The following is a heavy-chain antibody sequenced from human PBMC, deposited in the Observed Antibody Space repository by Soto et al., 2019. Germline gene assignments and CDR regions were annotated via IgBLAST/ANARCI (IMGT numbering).Heavy chain of an antibody. CDR2: ISYDGSNK. J-gene: IGHJ4*02. CDR1: GFTFSSYA. Sequence: QVQLVESGGGVVQPGRSLRLSCAASGFTFSSYAMHWVRQAPGKGLEWVAVISYDGSNKYYADSVKGRFTISRDNSKNTLHLQMNSLRAEDTAVYYCASPYDYWGQGTLVTVSS. CDR3: ASPYDY. V-gene: IGHV3-30-3*01.